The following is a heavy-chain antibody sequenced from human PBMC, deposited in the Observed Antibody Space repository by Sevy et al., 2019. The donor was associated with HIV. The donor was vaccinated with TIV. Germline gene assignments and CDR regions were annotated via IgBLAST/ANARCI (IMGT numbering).Heavy chain of an antibody. CDR1: GFTFNTYS. CDR3: ARGPGHYSIDY. D-gene: IGHD2-21*01. CDR2: IGTAAGVT. J-gene: IGHJ4*02. V-gene: IGHV3-48*01. Sequence: GGSLRLSCAASGFTFNTYSLIWVRQTPGKGLEWVSYIGTAAGVTYYADSVKGRFTISRDNAKNSLYLQMNSLRAEDTAVYYCARGPGHYSIDYWGQGTLVTVSS.